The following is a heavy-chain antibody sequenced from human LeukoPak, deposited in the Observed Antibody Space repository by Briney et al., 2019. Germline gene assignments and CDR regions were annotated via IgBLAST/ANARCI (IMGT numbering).Heavy chain of an antibody. D-gene: IGHD5-18*01. Sequence: VGSLRLSCAASGFTFSSYAMRWVGQARGKGLEWVSAISGSGGSTYYADSVKGRLTISRDNSKHTLYLQMNSLRAGDTAVYYCAKRRTATKRNGDYYFDYWGQGTLVTASS. CDR3: AKRRTATKRNGDYYFDY. J-gene: IGHJ4*02. V-gene: IGHV3-23*01. CDR2: ISGSGGST. CDR1: GFTFSSYA.